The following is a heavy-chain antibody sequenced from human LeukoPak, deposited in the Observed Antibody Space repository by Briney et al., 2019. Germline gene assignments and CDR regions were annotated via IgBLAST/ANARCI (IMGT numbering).Heavy chain of an antibody. D-gene: IGHD3-22*01. CDR1: GYTFTSYG. Sequence: ASVKVSCKASGYTFTSYGISWVRQAPGQGLEWMGWIRAYNGNTNYAQKLQGRVTMTTDTSTSTAYMELRSLRSDDTAVYYCARDSVVVVITQTFDYWGQGTLVTVSS. CDR3: ARDSVVVVITQTFDY. V-gene: IGHV1-18*01. J-gene: IGHJ4*02. CDR2: IRAYNGNT.